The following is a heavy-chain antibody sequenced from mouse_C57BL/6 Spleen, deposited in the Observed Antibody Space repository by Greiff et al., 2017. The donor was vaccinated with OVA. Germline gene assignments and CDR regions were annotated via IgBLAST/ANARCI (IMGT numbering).Heavy chain of an antibody. CDR3: ARNYDYDVRDFDY. J-gene: IGHJ2*01. D-gene: IGHD2-4*01. V-gene: IGHV1-42*01. Sequence: VQLQQSGPELVKPGASVKISCKASGYSFTGYYMNWVKQSPEKSLEWIGEINPSTGGTTYNQKFKATATLTVDKSSSTAYMQLKSLTSEDSAVYYCARNYDYDVRDFDYWGQGTTLTVSS. CDR1: GYSFTGYY. CDR2: INPSTGGT.